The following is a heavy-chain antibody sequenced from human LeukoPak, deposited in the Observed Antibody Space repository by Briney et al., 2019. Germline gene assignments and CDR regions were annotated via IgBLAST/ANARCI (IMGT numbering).Heavy chain of an antibody. Sequence: QPGGSLRLSCAASGFTFSSYGMHWVRQAPGKGLEWVAFIRYDGSNKYYADSVKGRFTISRDNSKNTLYLQMNSLRAEDTAVYYCAKDRSTVTTGYFDYWGQETLVTVSS. CDR2: IRYDGSNK. D-gene: IGHD4-17*01. CDR1: GFTFSSYG. J-gene: IGHJ4*02. CDR3: AKDRSTVTTGYFDY. V-gene: IGHV3-30*02.